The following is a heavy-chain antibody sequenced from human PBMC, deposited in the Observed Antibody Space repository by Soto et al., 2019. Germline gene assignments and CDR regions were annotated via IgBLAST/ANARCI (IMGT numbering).Heavy chain of an antibody. CDR1: GFTFSSYA. D-gene: IGHD2-2*01. Sequence: PGGSLRLSCAASGFTFSSYAMSWVRQAPGKGLEWVSAISGSGGTTYYADSVKGRFTISRDNSRNTLYLQMNSLRAEDTALYYCAKVLQRYCTTTTCSAPYGMDVWGQGTTVTVSS. CDR3: AKVLQRYCTTTTCSAPYGMDV. J-gene: IGHJ6*02. V-gene: IGHV3-23*01. CDR2: ISGSGGTT.